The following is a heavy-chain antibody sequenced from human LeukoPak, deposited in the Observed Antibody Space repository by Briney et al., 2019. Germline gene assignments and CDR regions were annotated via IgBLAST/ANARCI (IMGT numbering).Heavy chain of an antibody. J-gene: IGHJ3*02. CDR3: ASHRSDYGDYLAAFDI. CDR2: TYYRSKWYN. Sequence: SQTLSLTCAISGDSVSSNSAAWNWIRQSPSRVLEWLRRTYYRSKWYNDYAISVRSRITITPDTSKNQFSLQLKSVTPEDTAMYYCASHRSDYGDYLAAFDIWGQGTMVTVSS. V-gene: IGHV6-1*01. CDR1: GDSVSSNSAA. D-gene: IGHD4-17*01.